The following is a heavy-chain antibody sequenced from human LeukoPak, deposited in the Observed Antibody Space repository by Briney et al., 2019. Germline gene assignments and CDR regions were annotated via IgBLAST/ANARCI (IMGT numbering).Heavy chain of an antibody. CDR3: AASHMGLGYCSGGSCYSMGY. Sequence: GGSLRLSCAASGFTFSNYAMSWVRQAPGKGLEWVSAISGSSGSTFYADSVKGRFTISRDNSKNTLYLQMNGLRAEDTAVYYCAASHMGLGYCSGGSCYSMGYWGQGTLVTVSS. CDR1: GFTFSNYA. CDR2: ISGSSGST. D-gene: IGHD2-15*01. V-gene: IGHV3-23*01. J-gene: IGHJ4*02.